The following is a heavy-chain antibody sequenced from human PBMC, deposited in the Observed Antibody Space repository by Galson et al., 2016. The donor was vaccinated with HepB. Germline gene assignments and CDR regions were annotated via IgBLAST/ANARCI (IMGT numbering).Heavy chain of an antibody. D-gene: IGHD3-16*01. V-gene: IGHV4-4*07. CDR2: FHTSGS. CDR1: GASISDSF. Sequence: SETLSLTCSVSGASISDSFWSWIRQPAGKGLEWIGRFHTSGSSYRPSLRGRVTMSADTSKNQFSLRLASVTAADTAVYYCARGAAGPQGEAFDIWGQGTMVTVSS. J-gene: IGHJ3*02. CDR3: ARGAAGPQGEAFDI.